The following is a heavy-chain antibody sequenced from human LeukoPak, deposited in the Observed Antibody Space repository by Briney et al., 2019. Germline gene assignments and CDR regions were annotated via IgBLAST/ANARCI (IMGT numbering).Heavy chain of an antibody. CDR2: INPNSGGT. CDR3: ASAARSGYQPPYYFDY. CDR1: GYTFTGYY. D-gene: IGHD3-22*01. J-gene: IGHJ4*02. Sequence: ASVKVSCKASGYTFTGYYMHWVRQAPGQGLEWMGWINPNSGGTNYAQKFQGSVTMTRDTSISTAYMELSRLRSDDTAVYYCASAARSGYQPPYYFDYWDQGTLVTVSS. V-gene: IGHV1-2*02.